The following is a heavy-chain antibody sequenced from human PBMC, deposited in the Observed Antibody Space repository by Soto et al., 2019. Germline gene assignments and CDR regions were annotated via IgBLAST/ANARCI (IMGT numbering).Heavy chain of an antibody. CDR3: ASNYDILTGGLYYYYYGMDV. CDR1: GFTVSSNY. CDR2: IYSGGST. J-gene: IGHJ6*02. D-gene: IGHD3-9*01. Sequence: GGSLRLSCAASGFTVSSNYMSWVRQAPGKGLVWVSVIYSGGSTYYADSVKGRFTISRHNSKNTLHLQMNSLRAEDTAVYYCASNYDILTGGLYYYYYGMDVWGQGTTVTVSS. V-gene: IGHV3-53*04.